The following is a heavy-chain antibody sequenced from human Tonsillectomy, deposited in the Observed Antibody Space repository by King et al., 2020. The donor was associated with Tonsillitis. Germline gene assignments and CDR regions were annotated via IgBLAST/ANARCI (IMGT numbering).Heavy chain of an antibody. V-gene: IGHV4-39*01. CDR1: GGSISSSSYY. D-gene: IGHD6-13*01. CDR2: IYYSGST. Sequence: QLQESGPGLVKPSETLSLTCTVSGGSISSSSYYWGWIRQPPGKGLEWIGSIYYSGSTYYNPSLKSRVTISVDTSKNQFSLKLSSVTAGDTAVYYCARHCSYSSRWSQGWFVLWGQGTLVTVSS. J-gene: IGHJ5*02. CDR3: ARHCSYSSRWSQGWFVL.